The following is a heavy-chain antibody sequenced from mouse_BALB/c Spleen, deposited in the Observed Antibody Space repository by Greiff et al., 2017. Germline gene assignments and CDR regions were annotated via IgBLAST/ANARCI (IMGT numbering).Heavy chain of an antibody. V-gene: IGHV5-9-4*01. D-gene: IGHD2-14*01. CDR2: ISSGGSYT. Sequence: EVKLEESGGGLVKPGGSLKLSCAASGFTFSSYAMSWVRQSPEKRLEWVAEISSGGSYTYYPDTVTGRFTISRDNAKNTLYLEMSSLRSEDTAMYYCAREGRYDGGYAMDYWGQGTSVTVSS. CDR1: GFTFSSYA. J-gene: IGHJ4*01. CDR3: AREGRYDGGYAMDY.